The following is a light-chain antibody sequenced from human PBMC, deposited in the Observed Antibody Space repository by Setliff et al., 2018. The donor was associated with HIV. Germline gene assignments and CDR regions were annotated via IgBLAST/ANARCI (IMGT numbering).Light chain of an antibody. CDR1: SSDVGGYNY. V-gene: IGLV2-11*01. Sequence: QSVLTQPRSVSGSPGQSVTISCTGTSSDVGGYNYVSWYQQHPGKAPKLMIYDVSKRPSGVPDRFPGSKSGNTASLTISGLQAEDEADYYCCSYAGSSTDVFGTGTKVTVL. CDR3: CSYAGSSTDV. CDR2: DVS. J-gene: IGLJ1*01.